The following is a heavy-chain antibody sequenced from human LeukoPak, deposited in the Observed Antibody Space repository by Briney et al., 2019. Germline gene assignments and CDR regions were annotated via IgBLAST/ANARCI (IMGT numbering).Heavy chain of an antibody. D-gene: IGHD3-9*01. CDR2: IDPSDSYT. CDR3: ARLAFDWKTYDY. Sequence: GAPLQISCECSGYIFTSYWISWVRQLPGKGLEWMGSIDPSDSYTNYRPSFQGHATISVDKSISTAYLQWSSLKASDTAMYYCARLAFDWKTYDYWGQGSLVTVSS. J-gene: IGHJ4*02. CDR1: GYIFTSYW. V-gene: IGHV5-10-1*01.